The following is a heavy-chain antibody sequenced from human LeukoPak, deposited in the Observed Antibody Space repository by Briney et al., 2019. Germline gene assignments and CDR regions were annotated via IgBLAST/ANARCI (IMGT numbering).Heavy chain of an antibody. CDR3: ARDPYYYGSGEPHYFDS. D-gene: IGHD3-10*01. V-gene: IGHV3-21*01. CDR2: ISSTSTYI. CDR1: GFTFSSNS. J-gene: IGHJ4*02. Sequence: PGGSLRLSCAASGFTFSSNSMNWVRQAPGKGLEWVSSISSTSTYIYYADSVKGRFTISRDNAKNSLYLQMNSLRAEDTAVYYCARDPYYYGSGEPHYFDSWGQGTLVTVSS.